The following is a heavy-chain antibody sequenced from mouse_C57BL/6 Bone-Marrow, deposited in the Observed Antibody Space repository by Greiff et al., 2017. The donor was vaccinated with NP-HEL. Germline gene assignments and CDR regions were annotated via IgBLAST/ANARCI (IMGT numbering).Heavy chain of an antibody. D-gene: IGHD3-3*01. J-gene: IGHJ2*01. CDR2: IHPNSGST. CDR1: GYTFTSYW. Sequence: QVQLQQPGAELVKPGASVKLSCKASGYTFTSYWMHWVKQRPGQGLEWIGMIHPNSGSTNYNEKFKSKATLTVDKSSSTAYMQLSSLTSEDSAVYYCARRDCVYYFDYWGQGTTLTVSS. V-gene: IGHV1-64*01. CDR3: ARRDCVYYFDY.